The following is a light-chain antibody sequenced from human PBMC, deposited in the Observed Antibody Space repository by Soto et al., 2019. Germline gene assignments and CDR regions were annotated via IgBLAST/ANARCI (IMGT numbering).Light chain of an antibody. CDR1: QSVSSSY. CDR3: QKYGSSPLYA. V-gene: IGKV3-20*01. Sequence: EIGLTQSPGTLSLSPGERATLSCRASQSVSSSYLAWYQQKPGQAPRLLIYGASSRATGIPDRFSGSGSGTAFTLTISRLEPEDFAVYYWQKYGSSPLYAFGQGTKLEIK. CDR2: GAS. J-gene: IGKJ2*01.